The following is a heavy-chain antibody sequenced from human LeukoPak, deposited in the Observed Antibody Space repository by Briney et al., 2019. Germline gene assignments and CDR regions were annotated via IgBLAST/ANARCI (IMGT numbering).Heavy chain of an antibody. D-gene: IGHD3-22*01. CDR3: ASSGYYDY. J-gene: IGHJ4*02. V-gene: IGHV3-30*04. Sequence: GGSLRLSCAASGLTISSYAMHWVRQAPGKGLEWVAVISYDGSNKYYADSVKGRFTISRDNSKNTLYLQMNSLRAEDTAVYYCASSGYYDYWGQGTLVTVSS. CDR1: GLTISSYA. CDR2: ISYDGSNK.